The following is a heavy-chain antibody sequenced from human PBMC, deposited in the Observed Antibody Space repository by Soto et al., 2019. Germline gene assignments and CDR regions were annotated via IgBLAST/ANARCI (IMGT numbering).Heavy chain of an antibody. CDR1: GFTFDDYA. V-gene: IGHV3-9*01. D-gene: IGHD1-26*01. CDR2: ISCNSGDI. Sequence: PGGSLRLSCAASGFTFDDYAMHWVRQGPGKGLEWVSSISCNSGDIVYADSVKGRFTISRDNPKNSLYLQMNSLRAEDTAFYFCAKPLEWGGGRNIWYYFDSWRLGNLVIVSS. J-gene: IGHJ4*02. CDR3: AKPLEWGGGRNIWYYFDS.